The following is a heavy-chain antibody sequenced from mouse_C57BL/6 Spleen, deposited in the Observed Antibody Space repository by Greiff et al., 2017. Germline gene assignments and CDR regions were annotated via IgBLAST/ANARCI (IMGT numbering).Heavy chain of an antibody. CDR1: GFSLTSYG. CDR3: ASHYYGSSYWYFDV. Sequence: VQLMESGPGLVQPSQSLSITCTVSGFSLTSYGVHWVRQSPGKGLEWLGVIWSGGSTDYNAAFISRLSISKDNSKSQVFFKMNSLQADDTAIYYCASHYYGSSYWYFDVWGTGTTVTVSS. J-gene: IGHJ1*03. V-gene: IGHV2-2*01. CDR2: IWSGGST. D-gene: IGHD1-1*01.